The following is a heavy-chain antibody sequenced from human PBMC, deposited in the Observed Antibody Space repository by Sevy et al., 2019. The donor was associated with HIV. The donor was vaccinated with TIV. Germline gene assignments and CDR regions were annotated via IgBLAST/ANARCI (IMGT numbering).Heavy chain of an antibody. D-gene: IGHD5-18*01. CDR3: ARHGYGYGYHALLDYYYGMDV. V-gene: IGHV3-20*04. Sequence: GGSLRLSCAASGVIFDDYGMSWVRQAPGKGLEWVSGINWNGGSTGYADSVKGRFTISRDNAKNSLYLQTNRLRAEDTALYYCARHGYGYGYHALLDYYYGMDVWGQGTTVTVSS. J-gene: IGHJ6*02. CDR2: INWNGGST. CDR1: GVIFDDYG.